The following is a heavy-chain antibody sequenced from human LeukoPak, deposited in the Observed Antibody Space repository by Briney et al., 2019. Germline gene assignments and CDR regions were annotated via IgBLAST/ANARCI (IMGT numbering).Heavy chain of an antibody. D-gene: IGHD3-10*01. V-gene: IGHV3-23*01. Sequence: GGSLRLSCAASGFTFSSYAMSWVRQAPGKGLEWVSAISGSGGSTYYADSVKGRFSISRDNSKNTLYLQMNSLGAEDTAVYYCAQGGRITMVRGVQRDHYFNYWGQGTLVTVSS. J-gene: IGHJ4*02. CDR1: GFTFSSYA. CDR3: AQGGRITMVRGVQRDHYFNY. CDR2: ISGSGGST.